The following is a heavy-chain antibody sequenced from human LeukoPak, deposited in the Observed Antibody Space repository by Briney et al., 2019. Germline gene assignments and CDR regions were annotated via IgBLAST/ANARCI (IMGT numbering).Heavy chain of an antibody. V-gene: IGHV3-30-3*01. Sequence: GRSLRLSCAASGFTFSSYAMHWVRQAPGKGLEWVAVISYDGSNKYYADSVKGRFTISRDNSKNTLYLQMNSLRAEDTAVYYCARDTRRGYSYGYLDYWGQGTPVTVSS. CDR2: ISYDGSNK. D-gene: IGHD5-18*01. J-gene: IGHJ4*02. CDR1: GFTFSSYA. CDR3: ARDTRRGYSYGYLDY.